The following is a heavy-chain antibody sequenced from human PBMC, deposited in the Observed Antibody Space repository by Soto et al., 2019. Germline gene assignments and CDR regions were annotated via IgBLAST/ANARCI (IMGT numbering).Heavy chain of an antibody. V-gene: IGHV1-18*01. D-gene: IGHD2-15*01. CDR1: GYTFTSYG. CDR2: ISAYNGNT. Sequence: GASVKVSCKASGYTFTSYGISWVRQAPGQGLEWMGWISAYNGNTNYAQKLQGRVTMTTDTSTSTAYMELRSLRSDDTAVYYCARSYCRGGSCYSEYQHWGPGTLVTVSS. CDR3: ARSYCRGGSCYSEYQH. J-gene: IGHJ1*01.